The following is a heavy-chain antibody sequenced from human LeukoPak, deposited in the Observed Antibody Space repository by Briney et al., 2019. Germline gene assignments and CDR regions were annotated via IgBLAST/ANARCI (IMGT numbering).Heavy chain of an antibody. CDR3: AKYGSGSYYNSGFDY. J-gene: IGHJ4*02. V-gene: IGHV3-7*03. CDR1: GFTFTTYW. CDR2: INQDGSEK. D-gene: IGHD3-10*01. Sequence: SGGSLRLSCAASGFTFTTYWMSWVRQAPGKGLEWVANINQDGSEKYFVDSVKGRFTISRDNSKNTLYLQMNSLRAEDTAVYYCAKYGSGSYYNSGFDYWGQGTLVTVSS.